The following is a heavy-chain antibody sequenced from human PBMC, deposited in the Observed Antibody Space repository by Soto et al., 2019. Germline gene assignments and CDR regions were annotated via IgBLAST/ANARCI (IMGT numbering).Heavy chain of an antibody. CDR2: ISYDGSNK. CDR3: ARETWGTTDP. J-gene: IGHJ5*02. D-gene: IGHD1-1*01. V-gene: IGHV3-30-3*01. CDR1: GFTFSSYA. Sequence: QVQLVESGGGVVQPGRSLRLSCAASGFTFSSYAMHWVRQAPGKGLEWVAVISYDGSNKNYADSVKGRFTISRDNSKNTLYLQMNSLRAEDTAVYYCARETWGTTDPWGQGTLVTVSS.